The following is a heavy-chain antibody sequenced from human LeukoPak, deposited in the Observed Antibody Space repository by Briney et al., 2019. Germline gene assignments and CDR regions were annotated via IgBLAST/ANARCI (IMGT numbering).Heavy chain of an antibody. CDR3: ARGGPRGNGFDY. CDR1: GYTFTGYY. D-gene: IGHD6-25*01. V-gene: IGHV1-2*02. J-gene: IGHJ4*02. CDR2: INPNSGGT. Sequence: GASVKVSCKASGYTFTGYYMHWVRQAPGQGLEWMGWINPNSGGTNYAQKFQGRVTMTRDTSVNTAFMELSRLTSDDTAVYYCARGGPRGNGFDYWGQGTLVSVSS.